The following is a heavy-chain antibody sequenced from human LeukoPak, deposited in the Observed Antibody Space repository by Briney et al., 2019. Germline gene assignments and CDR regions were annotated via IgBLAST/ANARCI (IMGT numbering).Heavy chain of an antibody. J-gene: IGHJ3*02. Sequence: SETLSLTCTGSGGSISSYYWSWIRQPAGKGLEWIGRIYTSGLTNYNPSLMSRVTMSVDTSKNHFSLKLSSVTAADTAVYYCARDHQIAVAGTGAFDIWGQGRMVTVSS. CDR3: ARDHQIAVAGTGAFDI. V-gene: IGHV4-4*07. D-gene: IGHD6-19*01. CDR2: IYTSGLT. CDR1: GGSISSYY.